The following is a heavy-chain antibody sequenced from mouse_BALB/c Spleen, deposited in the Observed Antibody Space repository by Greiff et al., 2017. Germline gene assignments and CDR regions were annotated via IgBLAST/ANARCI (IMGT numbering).Heavy chain of an antibody. Sequence: EVKVEESGGGLVKPGGSLKLSCAASGFTFSSYAMSWVRQSPEKRLEWVAEISSGGSYTYYPDTVTGRFTISRDNAKNTLYLEMSSLRSEDTAMYYCARETTGYFDYWGEGTTLTVSS. CDR2: ISSGGSYT. D-gene: IGHD1-1*01. J-gene: IGHJ2*01. V-gene: IGHV5-9-4*01. CDR3: ARETTGYFDY. CDR1: GFTFSSYA.